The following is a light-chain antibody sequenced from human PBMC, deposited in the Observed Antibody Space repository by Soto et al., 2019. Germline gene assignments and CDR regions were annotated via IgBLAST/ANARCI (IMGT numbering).Light chain of an antibody. V-gene: IGKV3-20*01. CDR3: RQYGSSPGPIT. CDR1: QSVSSSY. Sequence: EVVLTQSQGTLSSSPGERPTLSCRASQSVSSSYLAWYQQKTGQAPXXLXYGASSRATGIPDRFSGSGSGTDFTLTISGLEPEDFAWYYCRQYGSSPGPITFGQGTRLEI. CDR2: GAS. J-gene: IGKJ5*01.